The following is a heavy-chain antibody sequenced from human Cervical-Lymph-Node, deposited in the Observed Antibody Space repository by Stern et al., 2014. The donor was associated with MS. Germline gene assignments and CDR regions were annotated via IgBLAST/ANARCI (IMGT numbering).Heavy chain of an antibody. Sequence: EVQLVESGGGLVQPGGSLRLSCAASGFTFSSYAMSWVRQAPGKGLEWVSGISGSGASTYYADSVKGRCTISRDRSKNTVYVQLSSLRAEDTAVYYCARVGDPTWGYFDYWGQGTLVTVSS. J-gene: IGHJ4*02. CDR3: ARVGDPTWGYFDY. CDR2: ISGSGAST. D-gene: IGHD4-17*01. CDR1: GFTFSSYA. V-gene: IGHV3-23*04.